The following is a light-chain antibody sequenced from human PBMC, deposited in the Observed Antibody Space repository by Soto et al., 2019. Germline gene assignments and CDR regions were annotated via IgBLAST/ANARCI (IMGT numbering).Light chain of an antibody. CDR2: AAS. Sequence: DIQMTQSPSSLSASVGDRVTITCRASQSMSSYLNWYQQKPGKAPKLLIYAASSLQSGVPSRFSGSASGTDFTLTISSLQPEDFATYYCQQSYSTPTTFGQATKVDIK. V-gene: IGKV1-39*01. CDR1: QSMSSY. CDR3: QQSYSTPTT. J-gene: IGKJ1*01.